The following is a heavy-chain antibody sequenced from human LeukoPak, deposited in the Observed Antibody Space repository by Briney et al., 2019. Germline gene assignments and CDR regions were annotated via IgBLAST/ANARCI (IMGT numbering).Heavy chain of an antibody. CDR3: AKDRYNWNRQFDY. J-gene: IGHJ4*02. CDR1: GFTFDDYA. V-gene: IGHV3-9*01. CDR2: ISWNSGSI. Sequence: PGRSLRLSCAASGFTFDDYAMHWVRQAPGKGLEWVSGISWNSGSIGYADSVKGRFTISRDNAKSSLYLQMSSLRVEDTAVYYCAKDRYNWNRQFDYWGQGTLVTVSS. D-gene: IGHD1-1*01.